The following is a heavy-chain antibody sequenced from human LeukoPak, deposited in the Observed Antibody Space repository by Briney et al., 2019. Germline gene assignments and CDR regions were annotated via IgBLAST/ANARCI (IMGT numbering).Heavy chain of an antibody. Sequence: SETLSLTCTVSGGSISSFYWSWLRQPPGRGLEWIGYSHGNGDTNYNPSLKSRVTISVDTSKNQCSLKLTSVTAADTAVYYCARHRAYDSGTYYRWFDPWGPGTLVTVSS. V-gene: IGHV4-59*08. D-gene: IGHD3-22*01. CDR3: ARHRAYDSGTYYRWFDP. J-gene: IGHJ5*02. CDR1: GGSISSFY. CDR2: SHGNGDT.